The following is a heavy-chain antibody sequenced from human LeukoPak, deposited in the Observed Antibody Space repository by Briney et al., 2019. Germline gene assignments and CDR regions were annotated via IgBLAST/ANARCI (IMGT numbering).Heavy chain of an antibody. Sequence: SETLSLTCTVSGGSINSYYWSWIPQPPGKGLEWIGYIYYSGSTNYNPSLKSRVTISVDTSKNQFSLKLSSVTAADTAVYYCARQWELRGWFDPWGQGTLVTVSS. CDR1: GGSINSYY. CDR3: ARQWELRGWFDP. D-gene: IGHD1-26*01. V-gene: IGHV4-59*08. CDR2: IYYSGST. J-gene: IGHJ5*02.